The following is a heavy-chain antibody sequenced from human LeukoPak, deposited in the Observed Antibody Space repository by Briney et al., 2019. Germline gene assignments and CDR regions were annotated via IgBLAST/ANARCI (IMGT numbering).Heavy chain of an antibody. CDR1: GFTVSNNY. Sequence: GGSLRLSCAASGFTVSNNYMSWVRQAPGKGLEWVSVIYSGGDTYYADSVKGRFTISRGNSKNTLYLQMNSLRNEDTAVYYCARAYDWNYVYWGQGTLVTVSS. CDR2: IYSGGDT. J-gene: IGHJ4*02. V-gene: IGHV3-66*01. D-gene: IGHD1-7*01. CDR3: ARAYDWNYVY.